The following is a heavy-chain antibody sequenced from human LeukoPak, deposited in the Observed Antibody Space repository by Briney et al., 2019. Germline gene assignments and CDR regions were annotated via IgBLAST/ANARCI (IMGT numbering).Heavy chain of an antibody. J-gene: IGHJ5*02. D-gene: IGHD3-10*01. CDR3: AREERIYYYGSGSYRLDP. CDR2: ISVYNGNT. CDR1: GYTFTSYG. V-gene: IGHV1-18*01. Sequence: ASVKVSCKASGYTFTSYGISWVRQAPGQGLEWMGWISVYNGNTNYAQKLQGRVTMTTDTSTSTAYMELRSLRSDDTAVYYCAREERIYYYGSGSYRLDPWGQGTLVTVSS.